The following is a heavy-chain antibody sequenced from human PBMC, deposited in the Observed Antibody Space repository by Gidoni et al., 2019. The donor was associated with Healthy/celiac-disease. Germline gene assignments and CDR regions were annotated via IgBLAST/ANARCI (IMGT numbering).Heavy chain of an antibody. J-gene: IGHJ4*02. CDR2: ISWNSGSI. CDR3: AKDTSSGSRAHFDY. CDR1: GFTFDDYA. D-gene: IGHD1-26*01. V-gene: IGHV3-9*01. Sequence: EVQLVESGGGLVQPGRSLRLSCAASGFTFDDYAMHWVRQAPGKGLEWVSGISWNSGSIGYADSVKGRFTISRDNANNSLYLQMNSLRAEDTALYYCAKDTSSGSRAHFDYWGQGTLVTVSS.